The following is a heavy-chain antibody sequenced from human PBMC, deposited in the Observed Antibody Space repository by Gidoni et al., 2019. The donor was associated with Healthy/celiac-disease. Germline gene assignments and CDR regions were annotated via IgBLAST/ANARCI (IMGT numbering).Heavy chain of an antibody. D-gene: IGHD2-21*01. V-gene: IGHV3-21*01. Sequence: EVQLVESGGGLVKPGGSLRLSCAASGFTFRSYSMNWVRQAPGKGLEWVSSISSSSSYIYYADSVKGRFTISRDNAKNSLYLQMNSLRAEDTAVYYCARCQDVVVIATQLDYWGQGTLVTVSS. J-gene: IGHJ4*02. CDR1: GFTFRSYS. CDR2: ISSSSSYI. CDR3: ARCQDVVVIATQLDY.